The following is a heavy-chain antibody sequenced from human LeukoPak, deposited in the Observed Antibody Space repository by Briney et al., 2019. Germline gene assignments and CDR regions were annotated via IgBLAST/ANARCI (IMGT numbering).Heavy chain of an antibody. V-gene: IGHV4-39*02. Sequence: SETLSLTCSVSGASVTTSKTYWGWIRQPPGKGLEWIGTAYYGGSSYYKTSLKSRVTISFDTTKNHFSLTLASVTAADTAVYYCARLAGLGRWLQFTHLGQGILVTVSS. CDR3: ARLAGLGRWLQFTH. J-gene: IGHJ1*01. CDR2: AYYGGSS. CDR1: GASVTTSKTY. D-gene: IGHD5-24*01.